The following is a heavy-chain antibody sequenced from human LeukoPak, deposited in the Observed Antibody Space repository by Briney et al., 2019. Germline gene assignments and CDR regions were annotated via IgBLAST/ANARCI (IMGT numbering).Heavy chain of an antibody. J-gene: IGHJ4*02. CDR1: GGSISSYY. CDR2: IYYSGST. V-gene: IGHV4-30-4*01. D-gene: IGHD3-10*01. Sequence: SETLSLTCTVSGGSISSYYWSWIRQPPGKGLEWIGYIYYSGSTYYNPSLKSRVTISVDTSKNQFSLKLSSVTAADTAVYYCARGSRDYYGSGSKFDYWGQGTLVTVSS. CDR3: ARGSRDYYGSGSKFDY.